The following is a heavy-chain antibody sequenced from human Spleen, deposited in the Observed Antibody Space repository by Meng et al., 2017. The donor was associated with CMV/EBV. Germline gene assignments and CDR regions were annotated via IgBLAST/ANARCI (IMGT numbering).Heavy chain of an antibody. V-gene: IGHV1-18*01. CDR2: ISAYNGKT. J-gene: IGHJ4*02. D-gene: IGHD4-11*01. CDR3: ARTPYSNYATSFDY. Sequence: QRGHVGVEGNKPVDSLKVSCKAAGYAFTSYGISWVRQATGQGLEWRGWISAYNGKTNSAQKLQRRVTMTTDTSTSTAYMELRSLRSDDTAVYYCARTPYSNYATSFDYWGQGTLVTVSS. CDR1: GYAFTSYG.